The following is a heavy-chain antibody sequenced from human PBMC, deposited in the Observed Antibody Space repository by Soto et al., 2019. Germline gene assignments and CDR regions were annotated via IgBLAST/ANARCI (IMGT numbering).Heavy chain of an antibody. D-gene: IGHD1-26*01. CDR1: GFTFSNYN. Sequence: VQLVESGGGLVKPGGSLRLSCAASGFTFSNYNMNWVRQAPGKGLEWVSYIGSNGNIYYADSAKGRFTICRDNAKNSLYLQMNSLRDDDTAVYYCARISETYERYWGQGTLVTVSS. CDR2: IGSNGNI. J-gene: IGHJ4*02. CDR3: ARISETYERY. V-gene: IGHV3-48*02.